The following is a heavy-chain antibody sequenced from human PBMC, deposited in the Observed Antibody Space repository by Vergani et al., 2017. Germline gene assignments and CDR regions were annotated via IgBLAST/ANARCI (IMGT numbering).Heavy chain of an antibody. V-gene: IGHV3-30*02. J-gene: IGHJ6*03. CDR1: GFTFSSYG. CDR2: IRYDGSNK. Sequence: QVQLVESGGGVVQPGGSLRLSCAASGFTFSSYGMHWVRQAPGKGLEWVAFIRYDGSNKYYADSVKGRFTISRDNSKNTLYLQMNSLRAEDTAVYDCAKAGWSSTSCSIYYYYYYMDVWGKGTTVTVSS. D-gene: IGHD2-2*01. CDR3: AKAGWSSTSCSIYYYYYYMDV.